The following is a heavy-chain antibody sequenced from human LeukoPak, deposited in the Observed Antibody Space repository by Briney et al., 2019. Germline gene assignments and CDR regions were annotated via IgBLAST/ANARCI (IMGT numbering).Heavy chain of an antibody. V-gene: IGHV3-30*02. J-gene: IGHJ4*01. CDR2: IRYDGSNK. D-gene: IGHD3-10*01. Sequence: GGSLRLSCTESGFAFSSYGMHWVREALGKGLGWVAFIRYDGSNKYYADSVKGRFSLSRDNTKNTLYLHINSLRGEDTVVYECANPMLRAITPAYWGHGTLVTVSS. CDR1: GFAFSSYG. CDR3: ANPMLRAITPAY.